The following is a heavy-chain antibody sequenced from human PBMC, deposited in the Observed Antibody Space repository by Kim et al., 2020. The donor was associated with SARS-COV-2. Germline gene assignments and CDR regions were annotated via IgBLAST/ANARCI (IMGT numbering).Heavy chain of an antibody. CDR3: ARSPSPYCSSTSCPRSYHLPIDV. CDR1: GGTFSSYA. J-gene: IGHJ4*02. Sequence: SVKVSCKASGGTFSSYAISWVRQAPGQGLEWMGGIITIFGTANYAQKFQGRVTITADEATSTAYMGLSSLRSEDTAVYYCARSPSPYCSSTSCPRSYHLPIDVWGQGTLVTVSS. CDR2: IITIFGTA. D-gene: IGHD2-2*01. V-gene: IGHV1-69*13.